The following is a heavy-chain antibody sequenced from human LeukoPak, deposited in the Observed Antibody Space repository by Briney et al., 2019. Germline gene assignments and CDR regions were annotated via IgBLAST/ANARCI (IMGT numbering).Heavy chain of an antibody. CDR2: IKQDGSEK. CDR3: AKDPGNSGSYN. CDR1: GFTFSSYW. J-gene: IGHJ4*01. Sequence: GGSLRLSCAASGFTFSSYWMSWVRQAPGKGLEWVASIKQDGSEKYYVDSVKGRFTISRDNAKNSLYLQMNSLRAEDTAVYYCAKDPGNSGSYNWGHGTLVTVSS. D-gene: IGHD1-26*01. V-gene: IGHV3-7*01.